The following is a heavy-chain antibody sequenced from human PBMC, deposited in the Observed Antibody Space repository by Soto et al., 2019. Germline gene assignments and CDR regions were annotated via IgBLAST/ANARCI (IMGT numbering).Heavy chain of an antibody. Sequence: QVQLVQSGAEVKKPGSSVKVSCKASGGTFSSYAISWVRQAPGQGLEWMGGIIPIFGTANYAQKFQGRVTITADESTSTAYMELSSLRSEDTAVYYCARDWGGRAMVKGAYYYYGMDVWGHGTTVTVSS. V-gene: IGHV1-69*12. CDR3: ARDWGGRAMVKGAYYYYGMDV. J-gene: IGHJ6*02. CDR1: GGTFSSYA. D-gene: IGHD5-18*01. CDR2: IIPIFGTA.